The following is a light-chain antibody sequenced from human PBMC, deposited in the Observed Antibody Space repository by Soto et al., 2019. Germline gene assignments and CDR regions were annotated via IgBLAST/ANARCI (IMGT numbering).Light chain of an antibody. Sequence: QSVLTQPPSVSGAPGQRVTISCTGSSSNIGAGYDVHWYQQLPGTAPKLLIYGNSNRPSGVPDRFSGSKSGTSASLAITGLRAEDEGDYCCQSYDSSLSGYVFGTGTKVTVL. CDR2: GNS. J-gene: IGLJ1*01. CDR3: QSYDSSLSGYV. V-gene: IGLV1-40*01. CDR1: SSNIGAGYD.